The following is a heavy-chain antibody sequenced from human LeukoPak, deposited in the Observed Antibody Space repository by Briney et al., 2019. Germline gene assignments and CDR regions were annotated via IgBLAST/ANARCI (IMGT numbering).Heavy chain of an antibody. V-gene: IGHV4-59*08. Sequence: SETLSLTVCVSGASISSYYWSCIRQPPGKGLEWIGYIYYSGSTTYNPSPKSRVTISVDTSKNQFSLNLISVTAADTALYYCARHGGKYNGFDFWGQGTLVTVSS. J-gene: IGHJ5*01. CDR3: ARHGGKYNGFDF. CDR1: GASISSYY. CDR2: IYYSGST. D-gene: IGHD1-26*01.